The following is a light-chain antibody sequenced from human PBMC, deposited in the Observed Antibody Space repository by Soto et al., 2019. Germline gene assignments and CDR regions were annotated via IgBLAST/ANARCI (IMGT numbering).Light chain of an antibody. V-gene: IGKV1-5*03. CDR1: ETINNW. CDR2: KAS. CDR3: QQSYSTPIT. Sequence: DIQMTQSPSTLSASVGDRVTITCRASETINNWLAWYQQKPGKAPKLLIYKASTLEGGVPSRFSGSGSGTEFTLTISSLQPDDFATYYCQQSYSTPITFGQGTRLEIK. J-gene: IGKJ5*01.